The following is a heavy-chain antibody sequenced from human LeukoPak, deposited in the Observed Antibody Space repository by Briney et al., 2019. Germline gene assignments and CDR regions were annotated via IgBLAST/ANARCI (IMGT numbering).Heavy chain of an antibody. CDR2: ISGSGGST. CDR1: GFTFSSYW. CDR3: ANHYGDYVLFDY. J-gene: IGHJ4*02. D-gene: IGHD4-17*01. V-gene: IGHV3-23*01. Sequence: PGGSLRLSCAASGFTFSSYWMSWVRQAPGKGLEWVSAISGSGGSTYYADSVKGRFTISRDNSKNTLYLQMNSLRAEDTAVYYCANHYGDYVLFDYWGQGTLVTVSS.